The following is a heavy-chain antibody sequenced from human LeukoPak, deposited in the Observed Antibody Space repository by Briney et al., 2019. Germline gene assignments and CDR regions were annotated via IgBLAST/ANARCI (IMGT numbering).Heavy chain of an antibody. D-gene: IGHD2-15*01. CDR3: ASGEGYCSGGSCAMEYYFDY. J-gene: IGHJ4*02. V-gene: IGHV1-18*04. CDR1: GYTFTSYG. Sequence: ASVKVSCKASGYTFTSYGISWVRQAPGQGPEWMGLISAYNGNTNYAQKLQGRVTMTTDTSTSTAYMELRSLRSDDTAVYYCASGEGYCSGGSCAMEYYFDYWGQGTLVTVSS. CDR2: ISAYNGNT.